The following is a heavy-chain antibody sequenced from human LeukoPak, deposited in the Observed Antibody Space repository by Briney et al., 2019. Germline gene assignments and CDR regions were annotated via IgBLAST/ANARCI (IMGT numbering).Heavy chain of an antibody. CDR2: VSGSGGST. D-gene: IGHD1-26*01. CDR3: AKDSPVATW. Sequence: GSLRLSCAASGFTFSSYAMTWVRQAPGKGLEWVSGVSGSGGSTYYADSVKGRFTISRDNSKNTLSLQMSSLRAEDTAVYYCAKDSPVATWWGQGTLVTVSS. CDR1: GFTFSSYA. V-gene: IGHV3-23*01. J-gene: IGHJ4*02.